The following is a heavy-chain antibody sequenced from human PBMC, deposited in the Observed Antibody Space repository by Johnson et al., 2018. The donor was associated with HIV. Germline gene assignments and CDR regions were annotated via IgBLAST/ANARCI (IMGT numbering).Heavy chain of an antibody. D-gene: IGHD3-3*01. CDR1: GFTFSSYG. Sequence: QVQLVESGGGVVQPGRSLRLSCAASGFTFSSYGMHWVRQAPGKGLEWVAVISYDGSNKYSADSVKGRFTISRDNSKNPLYLQMNSRRAEDTAVYYCARGSYNFWSGEREAFDIWGQGTMVTVSS. V-gene: IGHV3-30*03. CDR3: ARGSYNFWSGEREAFDI. CDR2: ISYDGSNK. J-gene: IGHJ3*02.